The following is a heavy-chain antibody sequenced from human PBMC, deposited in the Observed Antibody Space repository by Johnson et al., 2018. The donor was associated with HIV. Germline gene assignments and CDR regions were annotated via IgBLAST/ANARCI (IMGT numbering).Heavy chain of an antibody. Sequence: QVQLVESGGGVVQPGRSLRLSCSASGFTFSNYGMQWVRQAPGKGLEWVAVISYDGDNEYYADSVRGRFTISRDNSKNTRYLQMNSLRAEDTAVYYCAKGDPVEGDVDDAFDIWGQGTMVTVSS. V-gene: IGHV3-30*18. CDR2: ISYDGDNE. CDR3: AKGDPVEGDVDDAFDI. J-gene: IGHJ3*02. D-gene: IGHD2-21*01. CDR1: GFTFSNYG.